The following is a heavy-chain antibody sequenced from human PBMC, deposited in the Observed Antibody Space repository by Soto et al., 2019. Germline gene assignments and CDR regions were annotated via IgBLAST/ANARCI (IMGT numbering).Heavy chain of an antibody. V-gene: IGHV1-69*13. J-gene: IGHJ6*03. CDR2: IIPIFGTA. D-gene: IGHD2-2*01. CDR3: ARGLVGRTQLLWVIYYYMDV. CDR1: GGTFSSYA. Sequence: SVKVSCKASGGTFSSYAISWVRQAPGQGLEWMGGIIPIFGTANYAQKFQGRVTITADESTSTTYMELSSLRSEDTAVYYCARGLVGRTQLLWVIYYYMDVWGKGTTVTVSS.